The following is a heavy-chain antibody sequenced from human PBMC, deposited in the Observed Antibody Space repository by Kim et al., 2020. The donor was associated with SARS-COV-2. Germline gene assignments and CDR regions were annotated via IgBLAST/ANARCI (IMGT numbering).Heavy chain of an antibody. D-gene: IGHD6-19*01. CDR1: GFTFSSYW. Sequence: GGSLRLSCAASGFTFSSYWMTWVRQAPGKGLEWVANIKQDGNKKYYVDPVKGRFTISSDNAKNSLYLQMNSLRAEYTAGYYCARDGDLYSSGKDAFDIWGQGTLVPGSS. CDR3: ARDGDLYSSGKDAFDI. J-gene: IGHJ3*02. V-gene: IGHV3-7*01. CDR2: IKQDGNKK.